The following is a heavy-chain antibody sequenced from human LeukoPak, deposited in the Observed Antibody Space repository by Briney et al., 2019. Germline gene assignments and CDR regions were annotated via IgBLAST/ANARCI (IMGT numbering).Heavy chain of an antibody. D-gene: IGHD3-22*01. CDR2: INAGNGNT. CDR3: ARDGGHSDYYDSSGFYPPYNWFDP. CDR1: GYTFTRYA. V-gene: IGHV1-3*01. Sequence: GASVKVSCKASGYTFTRYAVQWERQAPGQRLELMGWINAGNGNTKYSQKFQGRVTITRDTSASTAYMELSSLRSEDTAVYYCARDGGHSDYYDSSGFYPPYNWFDPWGQGTLVTVSS. J-gene: IGHJ5*02.